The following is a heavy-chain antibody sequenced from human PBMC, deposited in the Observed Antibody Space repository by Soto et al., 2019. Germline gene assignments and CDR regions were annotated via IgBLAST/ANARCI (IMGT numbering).Heavy chain of an antibody. D-gene: IGHD6-13*01. CDR1: GFTFSSYG. J-gene: IGHJ4*02. CDR3: ARGPIAAAGIPAYEDY. CDR2: IWYDGSNK. V-gene: IGHV3-33*01. Sequence: GGSLRLSCAASGFTFSSYGMHWVRQAPGKGLEWVAVIWYDGSNKYYADSVKGRFTISRDNSKNTLYLQMNSLRAEDTAVYYCARGPIAAAGIPAYEDYWGQGTLVTVSS.